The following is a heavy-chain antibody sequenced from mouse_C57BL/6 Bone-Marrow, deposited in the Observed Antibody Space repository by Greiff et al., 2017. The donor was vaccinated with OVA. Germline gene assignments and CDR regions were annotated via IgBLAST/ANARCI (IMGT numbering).Heavy chain of an antibody. D-gene: IGHD2-3*01. Sequence: QVQLQQPGAELVKPGASVKMSCKASGYTFTSYWITWVKQRPGQGLEWIGDIYPGSGSTNYNEKFKSKATLTGDTSSRTAYMQLSSLTSEDSAVYYCARWDGYYVHWYCDVWGTGTTVTVSA. V-gene: IGHV1-55*01. CDR3: ARWDGYYVHWYCDV. CDR2: IYPGSGST. CDR1: GYTFTSYW. J-gene: IGHJ1*03.